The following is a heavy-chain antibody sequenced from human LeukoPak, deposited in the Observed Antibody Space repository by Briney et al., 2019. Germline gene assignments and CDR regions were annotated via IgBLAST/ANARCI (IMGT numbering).Heavy chain of an antibody. Sequence: GGSLRLSCAASGFTFSSYWMHWVRQAPGKGLVWVSRINSDGSSTSYADSVKGRFTISRDNAKNTLYLQMNSLRADDTAVYYCARVQGHPPNGLDTWGQGTMVTVSS. CDR1: GFTFSSYW. CDR3: ARVQGHPPNGLDT. V-gene: IGHV3-74*01. CDR2: INSDGSST. D-gene: IGHD2-8*01. J-gene: IGHJ3*02.